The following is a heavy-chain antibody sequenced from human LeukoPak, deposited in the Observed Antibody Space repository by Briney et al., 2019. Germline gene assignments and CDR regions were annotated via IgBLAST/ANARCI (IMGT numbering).Heavy chain of an antibody. V-gene: IGHV4-38-2*02. CDR3: ARRGYDFWSGYFGGIDP. J-gene: IGHJ5*02. Sequence: SETLSLTCTVSGYSISSGYYWGWIRQPPGKGLEWIGSIYHSGSTYNNPSLKSRVTISVDTSKNRFSLKLSSVTAADTAVYYCARRGYDFWSGYFGGIDPWGQGTLVTVSS. CDR1: GYSISSGYY. D-gene: IGHD3-3*01. CDR2: IYHSGST.